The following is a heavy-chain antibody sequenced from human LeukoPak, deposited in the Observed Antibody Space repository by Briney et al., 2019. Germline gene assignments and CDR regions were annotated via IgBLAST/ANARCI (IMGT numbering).Heavy chain of an antibody. D-gene: IGHD6-13*01. CDR2: IRYDGSNK. J-gene: IGHJ4*02. Sequence: GGSLRLSCAASGFTFSSYGMHWVRQAPGKGLEWVAFIRYDGSNKYYADSVKGRFTISRDNSKNTLYLQMNSLRAEDTAVYYCARDPAAAGCFDYWGQGTLVTVSS. V-gene: IGHV3-30*02. CDR3: ARDPAAAGCFDY. CDR1: GFTFSSYG.